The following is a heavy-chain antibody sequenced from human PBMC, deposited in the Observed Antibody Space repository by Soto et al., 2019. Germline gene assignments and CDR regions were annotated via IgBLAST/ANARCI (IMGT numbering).Heavy chain of an antibody. J-gene: IGHJ5*01. CDR1: GYTFTSYA. D-gene: IGHD4-4*01. V-gene: IGHV1-3*01. Sequence: ASVKVSCKASGYTFTSYAMHWVRQAPGQRLEWMGWINAGNGNTKYSQRFQGRVTITRDTSASTAYMELSSLRSEDTAVYYCARGWDYSNYGCFDFWGQGTLVTVSS. CDR3: ARGWDYSNYGCFDF. CDR2: INAGNGNT.